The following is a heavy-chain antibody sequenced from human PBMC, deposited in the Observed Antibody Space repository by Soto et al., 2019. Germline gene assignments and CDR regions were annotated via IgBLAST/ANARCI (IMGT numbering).Heavy chain of an antibody. V-gene: IGHV1-2*04. Sequence: GASVKVSCKASGYTFTGYYMHWVRQAPGQGHEWMGWINPNSGGTNYAQKFQGWVTMTRDTSISTAYMELSRLRSDDTAVYYCARDLNCSGGSCYAHRYYYYGMDVWGQGTTVTVSS. CDR2: INPNSGGT. D-gene: IGHD2-15*01. J-gene: IGHJ6*02. CDR3: ARDLNCSGGSCYAHRYYYYGMDV. CDR1: GYTFTGYY.